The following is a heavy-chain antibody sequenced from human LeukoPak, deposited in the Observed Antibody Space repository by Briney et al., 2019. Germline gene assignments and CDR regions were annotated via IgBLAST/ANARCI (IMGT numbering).Heavy chain of an antibody. CDR3: ARGGPFYYDSSGYSADFDY. V-gene: IGHV3-74*01. D-gene: IGHD3-22*01. CDR2: INSDGSST. Sequence: GGSLRLSCAASGFTFSSYWMHWVRQAPGKGLVWVSRINSDGSSTSYADSVKGRFTISRDNAKNTLYLQMNSLRAEDTAVYYCARGGPFYYDSSGYSADFDYWGQGTLVTVSS. CDR1: GFTFSSYW. J-gene: IGHJ4*02.